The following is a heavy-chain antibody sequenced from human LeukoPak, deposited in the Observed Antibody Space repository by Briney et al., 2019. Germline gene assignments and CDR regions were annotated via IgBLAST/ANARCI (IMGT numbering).Heavy chain of an antibody. J-gene: IGHJ5*02. D-gene: IGHD3-22*01. CDR2: ISAYNGNT. V-gene: IGHV1-18*01. Sequence: AAVKVSCKASGYTFTNYGISWVRQAPGQGLEWMGWISAYNGNTKYAQEVQDRVTMTTDTATGTASMELRSLRSGDAAVYYCAREGRLLHNWFDPWGQGTLVTVSS. CDR3: AREGRLLHNWFDP. CDR1: GYTFTNYG.